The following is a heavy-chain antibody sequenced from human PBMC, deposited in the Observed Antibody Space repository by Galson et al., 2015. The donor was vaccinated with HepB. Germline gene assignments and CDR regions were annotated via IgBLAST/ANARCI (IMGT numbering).Heavy chain of an antibody. CDR3: ATNDTSRYFDY. Sequence: SLRLSCAASGFTFSSCGMHWVRQAPGKGPEWVALISNDGIYKYYADSVKGRFTISRDNSRNTLFLQMNSLRAEDTAVYYCATNDTSRYFDYWGQGTLATVSS. J-gene: IGHJ4*02. D-gene: IGHD2-2*01. CDR1: GFTFSSCG. V-gene: IGHV3-30*03. CDR2: ISNDGIYK.